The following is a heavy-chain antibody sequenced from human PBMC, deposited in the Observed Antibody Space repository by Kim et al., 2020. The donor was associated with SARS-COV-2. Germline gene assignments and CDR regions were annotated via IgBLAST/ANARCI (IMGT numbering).Heavy chain of an antibody. V-gene: IGHV4-34*01. CDR3: AVTPSEAYYYYMDV. D-gene: IGHD2-2*01. CDR1: GGSFSGYY. CDR2: INHSGST. Sequence: SETLSLTCAVYGGSFSGYYWSWIRQPPGKGLEWIGEINHSGSTNYNPSLKSRVTISVDTSKNQFSLKLSSVTAADTAVYYCAVTPSEAYYYYMDVWGKGTTVTVSS. J-gene: IGHJ6*03.